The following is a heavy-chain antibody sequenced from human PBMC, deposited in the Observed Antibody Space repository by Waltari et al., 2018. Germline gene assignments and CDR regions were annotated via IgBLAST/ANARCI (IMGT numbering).Heavy chain of an antibody. D-gene: IGHD3-22*01. CDR2: ISGSGDST. CDR3: ANPRRPSGYYQLDY. Sequence: EVQLLESGGGLVQPGGSLRLSCAASGFTFSSYAMSWVRQAPGKGLECVSAISGSGDSTYYADSVKSRFTISRDNSKNSLYLQMNSLRAEDTAVYYCANPRRPSGYYQLDYWGQGTLVTVSS. J-gene: IGHJ4*02. V-gene: IGHV3-23*01. CDR1: GFTFSSYA.